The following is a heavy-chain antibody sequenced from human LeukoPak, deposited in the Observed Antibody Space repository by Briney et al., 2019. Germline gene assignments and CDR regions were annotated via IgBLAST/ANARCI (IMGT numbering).Heavy chain of an antibody. CDR1: GYTFSNYD. Sequence: GASVKVSCKASGYTFSNYDINWVRQATGQGLEWIGWMSPNSGNTGYVKKFQGRVTMTRDMATSTDYMEVNSLRSEDTAVYYCARDNSMGDSAWWFDPWGQGTLVTASS. CDR2: MSPNSGNT. V-gene: IGHV1-8*01. CDR3: ARDNSMGDSAWWFDP. J-gene: IGHJ5*02. D-gene: IGHD5-12*01.